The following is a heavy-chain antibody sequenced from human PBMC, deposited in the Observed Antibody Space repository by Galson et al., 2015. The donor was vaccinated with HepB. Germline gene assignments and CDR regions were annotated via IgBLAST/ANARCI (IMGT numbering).Heavy chain of an antibody. CDR1: AFTFSSHA. J-gene: IGHJ6*02. CDR2: IWYDGSNK. Sequence: SLRLSCAASAFTFSSHAMHWVRQAPGKGLEWVAVIWYDGSNKDYADSVRGRFHIFRDNSKNTLYLQMNSLRAEDTAVYYCAEDVGVGVAEYYYYGMDAWGQGTTVIVSS. V-gene: IGHV3-33*06. CDR3: AEDVGVGVAEYYYYGMDA. D-gene: IGHD6-19*01.